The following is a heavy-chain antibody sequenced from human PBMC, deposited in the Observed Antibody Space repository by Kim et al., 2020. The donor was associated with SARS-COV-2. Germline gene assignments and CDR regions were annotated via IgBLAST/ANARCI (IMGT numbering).Heavy chain of an antibody. CDR1: GGSFSYDY. J-gene: IGHJ5*02. Sequence: SETLSLTCTVSGGSFSYDYWSWIRQPPGKGLEWIGSIHYSGSINYNPSLKSRVAISVDTSKNQFSLNLDSVTAADTAVYYCARRNGRDGYNYAWWFDPWGPGTLAT. D-gene: IGHD5-12*01. CDR2: IHYSGSI. V-gene: IGHV4-59*13. CDR3: ARRNGRDGYNYAWWFDP.